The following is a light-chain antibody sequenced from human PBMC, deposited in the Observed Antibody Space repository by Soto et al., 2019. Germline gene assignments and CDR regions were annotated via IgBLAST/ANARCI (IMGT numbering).Light chain of an antibody. J-gene: IGKJ4*01. CDR3: QQYGSTRLT. CDR1: QNVINSY. Sequence: DIVLTQSPGSLSLSPGERATLSCRASQNVINSYLAWYQQNPGQDPRLRFYGESSRSTGIPDRCSGSGSGTDFTLTITRLESEDFAVYYCQQYGSTRLTFGGGTKVEIK. CDR2: GES. V-gene: IGKV3-20*01.